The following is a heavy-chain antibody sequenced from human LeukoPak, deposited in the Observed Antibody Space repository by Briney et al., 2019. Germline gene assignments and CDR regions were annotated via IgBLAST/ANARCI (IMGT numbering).Heavy chain of an antibody. CDR2: IDTSGST. CDR1: GGSISSYY. CDR3: AREGSSRYRALDY. J-gene: IGHJ4*02. V-gene: IGHV4-4*07. Sequence: SETLSLTCSVSGGSISSYYWSWIRQPAGKGLEWIGRIDTSGSTNHNPSLKSRVTMSLDTSKKQFSLKLSSVTAADTAVYYCAREGSSRYRALDYWGQGTLVTVSS. D-gene: IGHD6-13*01.